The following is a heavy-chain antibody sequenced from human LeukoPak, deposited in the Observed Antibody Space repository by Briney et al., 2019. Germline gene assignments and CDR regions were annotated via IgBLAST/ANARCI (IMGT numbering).Heavy chain of an antibody. CDR1: GGSFSGYY. CDR2: INHSGSA. CDR3: ARRRYGSAFDI. D-gene: IGHD3-10*01. V-gene: IGHV4-34*01. J-gene: IGHJ3*02. Sequence: PSETLSLTCAVFGGSFSGYYWSWIRQPPGKGLEWIGEINHSGSANYNPSLKSRVTISVDTSKNQFSLKLSSVTAADTAVYYCARRRYGSAFDIWGQGTMVTVSS.